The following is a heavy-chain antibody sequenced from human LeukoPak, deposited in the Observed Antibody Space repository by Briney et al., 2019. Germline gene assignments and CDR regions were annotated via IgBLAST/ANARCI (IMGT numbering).Heavy chain of an antibody. J-gene: IGHJ5*02. CDR1: GGTFSSYA. CDR2: IIPIFGTA. CDR3: ARPGLGYSYGYPYH. D-gene: IGHD5-18*01. V-gene: IGHV1-69*05. Sequence: SVKVSCKASGGTFSSYAISWVRQAPGQGLEWMGGIIPIFGTANYAQKFQGRVTMTSDTSTSTVYMELSSLRSEDTAVYYCARPGLGYSYGYPYHWGQGTLVTVSS.